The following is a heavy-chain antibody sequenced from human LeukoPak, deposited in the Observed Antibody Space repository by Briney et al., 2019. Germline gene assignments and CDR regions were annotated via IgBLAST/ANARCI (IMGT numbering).Heavy chain of an antibody. CDR3: AREQAYSWHFDY. CDR1: GFTLSSYA. CDR2: ISYDGNNK. V-gene: IGHV3-30-3*01. J-gene: IGHJ4*02. D-gene: IGHD2-15*01. Sequence: GGSLRLSCEVSGFTLSSYAMHWVRQAPGKGLEWVAVISYDGNNKYYADSVKGRFTISRDNAKNSLYLQMNSLRAEDTAVYYCAREQAYSWHFDYWGQGTLVTVSS.